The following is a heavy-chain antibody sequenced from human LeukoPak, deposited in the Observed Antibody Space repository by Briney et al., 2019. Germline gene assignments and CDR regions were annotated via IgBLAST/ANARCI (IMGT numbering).Heavy chain of an antibody. CDR1: GFTFSSYD. CDR2: IGTAGDP. J-gene: IGHJ4*02. D-gene: IGHD5-18*01. V-gene: IGHV3-13*05. CDR3: ARGGFGGYSYGPNIDY. Sequence: PGGSLRLSCAASGFTFSSYDMHWVRQATGKGLEWVSAIGTAGDPYYPGSVRGRFTISRENAKNSLYLQMNSLRAGDTAVYYCARGGFGGYSYGPNIDYWGQGTLVTVSS.